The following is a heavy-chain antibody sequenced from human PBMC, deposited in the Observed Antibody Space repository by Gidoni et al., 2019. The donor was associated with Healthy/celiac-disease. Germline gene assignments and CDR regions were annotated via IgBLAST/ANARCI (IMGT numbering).Heavy chain of an antibody. CDR3: ARDNVVVYVGGFDY. V-gene: IGHV3-74*01. CDR2: INSDGSST. J-gene: IGHJ4*02. D-gene: IGHD2-8*02. Sequence: EVQLVESGGGLVQPGGSLRLYGAASGFTFRSYWMHWVRQVPGKGLLCVSRINSDGSSTSYADSVKGRFTISRDNAKNTLYLQMNSLRAEDTAVYYCARDNVVVYVGGFDYWGQGTLVTVSS. CDR1: GFTFRSYW.